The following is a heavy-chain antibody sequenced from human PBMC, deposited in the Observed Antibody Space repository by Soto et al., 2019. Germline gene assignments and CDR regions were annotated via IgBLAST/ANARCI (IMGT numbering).Heavy chain of an antibody. Sequence: PGGTVALTCRASVGIFSSYLLHWVRQSPGMGLVWVSHINSDGSSTTYADSVKGRFTISRDNAKNTLYLQMNSLRAEDTAVYYCVRSILLLVMHRRGRGTTV. J-gene: IGHJ6*01. CDR2: INSDGSST. D-gene: IGHD3-16*01. V-gene: IGHV3-74*01. CDR3: VRSILLLVMHR. CDR1: VGIFSSYL.